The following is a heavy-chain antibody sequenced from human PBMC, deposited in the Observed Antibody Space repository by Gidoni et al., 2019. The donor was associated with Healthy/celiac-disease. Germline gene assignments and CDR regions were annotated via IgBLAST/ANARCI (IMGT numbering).Heavy chain of an antibody. D-gene: IGHD4-4*01. V-gene: IGHV4-39*01. Sequence: QLQLQESGPGLVKPSETLSLTCTVSGGSISSSSYYWGWIRQPPGKGLEWIGSIYYSGRTYYNPSLKSRVTISVDTSKNQFSLKLSSVTAADTAVYYCATPSHTVTTISSSFDYWGQGTLVTVSS. CDR1: GGSISSSSYY. J-gene: IGHJ4*02. CDR2: IYYSGRT. CDR3: ATPSHTVTTISSSFDY.